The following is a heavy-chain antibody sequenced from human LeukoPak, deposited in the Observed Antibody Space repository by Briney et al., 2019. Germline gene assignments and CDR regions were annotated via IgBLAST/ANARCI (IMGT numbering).Heavy chain of an antibody. CDR3: ARFAAGGSYYYYMDV. J-gene: IGHJ6*03. CDR1: GFTFSSYA. V-gene: IGHV3-30-3*01. D-gene: IGHD6-25*01. CDR2: ISYDGSNK. Sequence: GGSLRLSCAASGFTFSSYAMHWVRQAPGKGLEWVAVISYDGSNKYYADSVKGRFTISRDNSKNTLYLQMNSLRAEDTAVYYCARFAAGGSYYYYMDVWGKGTTVTVSS.